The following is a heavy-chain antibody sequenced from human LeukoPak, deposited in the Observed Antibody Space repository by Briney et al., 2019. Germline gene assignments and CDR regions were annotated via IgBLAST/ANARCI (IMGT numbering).Heavy chain of an antibody. CDR3: ATDRGWRTSGYYLYYFEY. J-gene: IGHJ4*02. V-gene: IGHV3-9*01. D-gene: IGHD3-3*01. Sequence: GGSLRLSCAASGFTFDDYAMHWVRQAPGKGLEWVSGISRNSGSIGYADSVKGRFTISRDNAKNSLYLQMNSLRAEDTAVYYCATDRGWRTSGYYLYYFEYWGQGTLVTFSS. CDR2: ISRNSGSI. CDR1: GFTFDDYA.